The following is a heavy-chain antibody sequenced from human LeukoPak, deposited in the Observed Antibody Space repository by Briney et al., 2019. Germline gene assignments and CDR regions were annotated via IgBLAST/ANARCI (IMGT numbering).Heavy chain of an antibody. D-gene: IGHD2-2*01. J-gene: IGHJ6*02. V-gene: IGHV1-69*13. CDR1: GGTFSSYA. CDR2: IIPIFGTA. Sequence: ASVKVSCKASGGTFSSYAISWVRQAPGQGLEWMGGIIPIFGTANYAQKFQGRVTITADESTSTAYMELSSLRSEDTAVYYCARDPKSIVVVPAAIFEHYYYGMDVWGQGTTVTVSS. CDR3: ARDPKSIVVVPAAIFEHYYYGMDV.